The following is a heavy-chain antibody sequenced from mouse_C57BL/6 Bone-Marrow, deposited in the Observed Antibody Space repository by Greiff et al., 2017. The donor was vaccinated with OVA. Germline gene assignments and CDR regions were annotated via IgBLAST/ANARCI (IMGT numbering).Heavy chain of an antibody. J-gene: IGHJ3*01. V-gene: IGHV1-7*01. CDR2: INPSSGYT. Sequence: QVQLQQSGAELAKPGASVKLSCKASGYTFTSYWMHWVKQRPGQGLEWIGYINPSSGYTKYNQKFKDKATLTADKSSSTAYMQLSSLTYEDSAVYYCARSAQATRAWLAYWGQGTLVTVSA. D-gene: IGHD3-2*02. CDR1: GYTFTSYW. CDR3: ARSAQATRAWLAY.